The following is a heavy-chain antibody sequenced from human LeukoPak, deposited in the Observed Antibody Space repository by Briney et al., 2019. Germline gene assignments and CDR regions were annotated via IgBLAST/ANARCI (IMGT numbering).Heavy chain of an antibody. CDR2: IYYSGST. D-gene: IGHD1-26*01. Sequence: PSEILSLTCTVSGGSISSYYWSWIRQPPWKGLEWIGYIYYSGSTNYNPSLKSRVTISVDTSKNQFSLKLSSVTAADTAVYYCARERVVYGMDVWGQGTTVTVSS. CDR1: GGSISSYY. CDR3: ARERVVYGMDV. J-gene: IGHJ6*02. V-gene: IGHV4-59*08.